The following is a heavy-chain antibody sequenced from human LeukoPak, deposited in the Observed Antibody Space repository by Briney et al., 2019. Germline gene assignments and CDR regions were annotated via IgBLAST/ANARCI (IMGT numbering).Heavy chain of an antibody. D-gene: IGHD1/OR15-1a*01. CDR2: IYYSGST. Sequence: NPSETLSLTCTVSGGSISSYYWSWIRQPPGKGLGWIGYIYYSGSTNYNPSLKSRVTISVDTSKNQFSLKLSSVTAADTAVYYCAKSRYNWNSDAFDIWGQGTMVTVSS. CDR1: GGSISSYY. J-gene: IGHJ3*02. CDR3: AKSRYNWNSDAFDI. V-gene: IGHV4-59*01.